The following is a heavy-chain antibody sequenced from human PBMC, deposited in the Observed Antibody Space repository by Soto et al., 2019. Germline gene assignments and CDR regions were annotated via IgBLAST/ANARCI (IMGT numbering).Heavy chain of an antibody. CDR1: GGSISSYY. CDR2: IYYSGST. Sequence: SETLSLTCTVSGGSISSYYWGWIRQPPGKGLEWIGSIYYSGSTYYNPSLKSRVTISVDTSKNQFSLKLSSVTAADTAAYYCARQGPRGLNYYYYGMDVWGQGTTVTVSS. CDR3: ARQGPRGLNYYYYGMDV. J-gene: IGHJ6*02. V-gene: IGHV4-39*01. D-gene: IGHD4-17*01.